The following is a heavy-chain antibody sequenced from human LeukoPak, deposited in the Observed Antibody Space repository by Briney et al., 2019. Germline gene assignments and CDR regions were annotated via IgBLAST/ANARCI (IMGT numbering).Heavy chain of an antibody. V-gene: IGHV1-46*01. Sequence: ASVKVSCKASGYTLTSYYMHWVRQAPGQGLEWMGIINPGNGVTSYAQKFQDRVTMTRDTSTSTVYMELSSLRSEDTAVYFCTRTDTDYGDYGLAFDIWGQGTMVTFSS. CDR1: GYTLTSYY. CDR3: TRTDTDYGDYGLAFDI. CDR2: INPGNGVT. J-gene: IGHJ3*02. D-gene: IGHD4-17*01.